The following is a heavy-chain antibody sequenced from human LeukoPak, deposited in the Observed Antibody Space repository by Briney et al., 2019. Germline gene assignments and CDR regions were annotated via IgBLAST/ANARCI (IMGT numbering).Heavy chain of an antibody. CDR1: GGTFSSYT. J-gene: IGHJ3*02. Sequence: GASVKVSCEASGGTFSSYTISWVRQAPGQGLEWMARIIPIFGTANYAHKFQGRVTITTDESTSTAHMELSSLRSEDTAVYYCAREHGGSLLIWGQGTMVTVSS. CDR2: IIPIFGTA. V-gene: IGHV1-69*05. D-gene: IGHD1-26*01. CDR3: AREHGGSLLI.